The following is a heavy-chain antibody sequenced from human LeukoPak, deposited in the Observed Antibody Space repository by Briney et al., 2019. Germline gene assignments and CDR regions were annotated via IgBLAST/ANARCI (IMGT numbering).Heavy chain of an antibody. J-gene: IGHJ3*02. V-gene: IGHV3-11*04. CDR3: ARDREQWLHGGAFDI. CDR2: ISNSGYTI. CDR1: GFTFSDDY. D-gene: IGHD6-19*01. Sequence: GGSLRLSCAASGFTFSDDYMSWIRQAPGKGLEWVSYISNSGYTIYYADSVRGRFTISRDNAENSLYLQMNSLRAEDTAVYYCARDREQWLHGGAFDIWGQGTMVTVSS.